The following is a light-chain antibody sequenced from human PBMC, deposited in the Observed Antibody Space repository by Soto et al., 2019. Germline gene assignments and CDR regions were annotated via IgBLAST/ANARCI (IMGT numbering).Light chain of an antibody. Sequence: EIVMTQSPATLSVSPGGRATLSCRASQSISDTLAWYQQKPGQAPRLLIYGASKRATGFPARFSGSGSGTDFTLTISSLQSEDFAVYYCPQYNNWPWTFGQGTKVEIK. CDR3: PQYNNWPWT. CDR2: GAS. CDR1: QSISDT. V-gene: IGKV3-15*01. J-gene: IGKJ1*01.